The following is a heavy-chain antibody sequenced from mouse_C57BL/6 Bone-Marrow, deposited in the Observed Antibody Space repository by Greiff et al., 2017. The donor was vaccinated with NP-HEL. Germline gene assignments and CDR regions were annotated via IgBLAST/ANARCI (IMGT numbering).Heavy chain of an antibody. V-gene: IGHV1-61*01. D-gene: IGHD1-1*01. Sequence: VQLQQSGAELVRPGSSVKLTCKASGYTFTSYWMDWVKQRPGQGLEWIGNIYPSDSETHYNQKFKDKATLTVDKSSSTAYMQLSSLTSEDSAVYYCARVDYGSSYGFAYWGQGTLVTVSA. CDR3: ARVDYGSSYGFAY. CDR2: IYPSDSET. J-gene: IGHJ3*01. CDR1: GYTFTSYW.